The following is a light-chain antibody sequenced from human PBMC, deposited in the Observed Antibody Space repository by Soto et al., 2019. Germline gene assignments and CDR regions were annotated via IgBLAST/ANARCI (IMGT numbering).Light chain of an antibody. J-gene: IGLJ2*01. CDR2: DVS. V-gene: IGLV2-14*01. CDR3: ISYTSSSTLVV. CDR1: SSDVGGYNY. Sequence: QSALTQPASVSGSPGQSITISCTGTSSDVGGYNYVSWYQQHPGKAPKLMIYDVSNRPTGVSNRFSGSKSGNTASLTISGLQAEDDADYYCISYTSSSTLVVFGEGTKLTVL.